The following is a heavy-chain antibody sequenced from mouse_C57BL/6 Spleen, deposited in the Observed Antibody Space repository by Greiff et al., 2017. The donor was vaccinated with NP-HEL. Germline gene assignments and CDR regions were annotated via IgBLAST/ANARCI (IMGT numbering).Heavy chain of an antibody. D-gene: IGHD1-2*01. CDR1: GFTFSDYG. CDR3: ARTTITSYFDY. V-gene: IGHV5-17*01. J-gene: IGHJ2*01. Sequence: EVKVEESGGGLVKPGGSLKLSCAASGFTFSDYGMHWVRQAPEKGLEWVAYISSGSSTIYYADTVKGRFTISRDNAKNTLFLQMTSLRSEDTAMYYCARTTITSYFDYWGQGTTLTVSS. CDR2: ISSGSSTI.